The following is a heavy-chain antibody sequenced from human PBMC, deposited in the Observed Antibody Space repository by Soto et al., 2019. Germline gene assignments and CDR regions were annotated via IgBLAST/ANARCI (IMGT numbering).Heavy chain of an antibody. Sequence: QVQLVESGGGVVQPGRSLRLSCAASGFTFSSYGMNWVRQAPGKGLEWVAVISYDGSNKYYADSVKGRFTISRDNSKNTLYLQMNSLRAEDTAVYYCANDMTTVTFAHYYYYYGMDVWGQGTTVTVSS. V-gene: IGHV3-30*18. J-gene: IGHJ6*02. D-gene: IGHD4-17*01. CDR3: ANDMTTVTFAHYYYYYGMDV. CDR2: ISYDGSNK. CDR1: GFTFSSYG.